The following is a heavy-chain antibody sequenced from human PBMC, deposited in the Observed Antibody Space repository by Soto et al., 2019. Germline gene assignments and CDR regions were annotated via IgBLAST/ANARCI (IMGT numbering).Heavy chain of an antibody. Sequence: GGSLRLSCAASGFTFSSYAMSWVRQAPGKGLGWVSAISSSGGSTFYADSVKGRFTISRDNSRNTLYLQMNSLRAEDTAVYYCARDPFRQTHYYDSSGSPDYYYGMDVWGQGTTVTVSS. CDR3: ARDPFRQTHYYDSSGSPDYYYGMDV. D-gene: IGHD3-22*01. J-gene: IGHJ6*02. CDR1: GFTFSSYA. CDR2: ISSSGGST. V-gene: IGHV3-23*01.